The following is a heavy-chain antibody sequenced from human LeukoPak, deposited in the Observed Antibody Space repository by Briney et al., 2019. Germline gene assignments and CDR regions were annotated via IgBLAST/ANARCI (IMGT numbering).Heavy chain of an antibody. J-gene: IGHJ4*02. Sequence: GGSLRLSCAASGFSFSSYWMSWVRQAPGKGLEWVANIKEDGREKYYVDSMKGRFTISRDNAKNSLYLQMNSLRAEDTAVYYCARDGMTGLYVYWGQGTLVTVSS. V-gene: IGHV3-7*03. CDR1: GFSFSSYW. CDR2: IKEDGREK. D-gene: IGHD3-9*01. CDR3: ARDGMTGLYVY.